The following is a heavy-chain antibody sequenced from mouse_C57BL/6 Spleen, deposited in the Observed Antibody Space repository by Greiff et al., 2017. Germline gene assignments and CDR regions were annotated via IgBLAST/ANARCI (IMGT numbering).Heavy chain of an antibody. D-gene: IGHD1-1*02. CDR1: GFTFSDYG. V-gene: IGHV5-17*01. CDR2: ISSGSSTI. Sequence: EVKLVESGGGLVKPGGSLKLSCAASGFTFSDYGMHWVRQAPEKGLEWVAYISSGSSTIYYADTVKGRFTISRDNAKNTLFLQMTSLRSEDTAMYYCAREVAPYAIDYWGQGTSVTVSS. CDR3: AREVAPYAIDY. J-gene: IGHJ4*01.